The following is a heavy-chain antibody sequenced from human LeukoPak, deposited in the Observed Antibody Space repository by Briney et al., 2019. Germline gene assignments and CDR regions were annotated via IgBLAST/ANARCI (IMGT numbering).Heavy chain of an antibody. D-gene: IGHD3-22*01. CDR3: ARAEGYFDSSGYTNWFDP. J-gene: IGHJ5*02. CDR1: GGSVSSFY. Sequence: SETLSLTCTVSGGSVSSFYWSWIRQPLGKGLEGLGSMSSSGSTYFKPSLQSRVIISVDTSKNQFSLKLKSVTAADTAIYYCARAEGYFDSSGYTNWFDPWGQGTLITVSS. V-gene: IGHV4-59*02. CDR2: MSSSGST.